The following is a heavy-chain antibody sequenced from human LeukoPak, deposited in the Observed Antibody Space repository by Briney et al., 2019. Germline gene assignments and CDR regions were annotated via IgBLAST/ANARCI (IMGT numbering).Heavy chain of an antibody. V-gene: IGHV3-23*01. D-gene: IGHD2-15*01. CDR2: ISGSGGST. CDR1: GFTFSSYA. CDR3: ANPILPEVVVAVSDAFDI. J-gene: IGHJ3*02. Sequence: HPGGSLRLSCAASGFTFSSYAMSWVRQAPGKGLEWVSAISGSGGSTYYADSVKGRFTISRGNSKNTPYLQMNSLRAEDTAVYYCANPILPEVVVAVSDAFDIWGQGTMVTVSS.